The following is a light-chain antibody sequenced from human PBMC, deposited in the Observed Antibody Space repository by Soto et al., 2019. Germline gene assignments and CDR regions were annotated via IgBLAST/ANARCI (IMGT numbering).Light chain of an antibody. CDR1: QSISTY. CDR3: QQSYSTPWT. V-gene: IGKV1-39*01. Sequence: DIQMTQSPSSLSASVGNRVTITCRASQSISTYLNWYQRRPGKAPNLLIYDASSLQSGTPSRFSGSGSGTDFSLTISSLQPEDFATYYCQQSYSTPWTFGQGTKVDI. CDR2: DAS. J-gene: IGKJ1*01.